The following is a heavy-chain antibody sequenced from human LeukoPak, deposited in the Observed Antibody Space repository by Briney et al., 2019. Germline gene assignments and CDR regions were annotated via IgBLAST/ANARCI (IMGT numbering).Heavy chain of an antibody. V-gene: IGHV3-48*03. CDR2: ISSSGSSI. Sequence: GGSLRLPCAASGFTFSSYEMNWVRQAPGKGLEWVSYISSSGSSIYYANSVNGLFTISRDNAKNSLYLQLNRLRAEDTAVYYCARAVPDLPYYYDSSGTYDYWGQGTLVAVSS. J-gene: IGHJ4*02. D-gene: IGHD3-22*01. CDR1: GFTFSSYE. CDR3: ARAVPDLPYYYDSSGTYDY.